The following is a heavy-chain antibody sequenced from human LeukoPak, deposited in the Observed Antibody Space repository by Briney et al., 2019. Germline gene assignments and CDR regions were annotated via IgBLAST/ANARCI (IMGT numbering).Heavy chain of an antibody. D-gene: IGHD2-2*01. CDR3: ARDYFYCSSTSCRRYDAFDI. CDR1: GGTFSSYA. J-gene: IGHJ3*02. V-gene: IGHV1-69*04. Sequence: SVKVSCKASGGTFSSYAISWVRQAPGQGLEWMGRIIPILGIANYAQKFQGRVTITADKSTSTAYMELSSLRSEDTAVYYCARDYFYCSSTSCRRYDAFDIWGQGTMVTVSS. CDR2: IIPILGIA.